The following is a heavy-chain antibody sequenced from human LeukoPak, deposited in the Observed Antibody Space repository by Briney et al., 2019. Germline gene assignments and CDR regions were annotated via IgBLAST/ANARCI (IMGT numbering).Heavy chain of an antibody. J-gene: IGHJ4*02. D-gene: IGHD1-26*01. V-gene: IGHV3-23*01. CDR2: INCSGGST. CDR3: AKDLGGGSNIISFSPD. CDR1: GFTFSNYA. Sequence: GGSLRLSCAASGFTFSNYARSWVRQAPGKGLEWVSVINCSGGSTDYADYVKGRFTISTDNAKNTLYLQMISLRAAAAAVYSCAKDLGGGSNIISFSPDWGQGTLVTVSS.